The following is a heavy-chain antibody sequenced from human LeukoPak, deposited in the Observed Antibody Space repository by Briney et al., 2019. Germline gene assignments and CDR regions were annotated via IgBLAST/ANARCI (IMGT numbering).Heavy chain of an antibody. CDR1: GFTFNDYG. J-gene: IGHJ4*02. Sequence: PGGSLRLSCAASGFTFNDYGMTWVRQAPGKGLKWVSGISGSGGSTYYADSVKGRFTISRDNSKNTLYLQMNSLRAEDTAVYYCAKYYYDSSGYYSVDYWGQGTLVTVSS. CDR2: ISGSGGST. V-gene: IGHV3-23*01. D-gene: IGHD3-22*01. CDR3: AKYYYDSSGYYSVDY.